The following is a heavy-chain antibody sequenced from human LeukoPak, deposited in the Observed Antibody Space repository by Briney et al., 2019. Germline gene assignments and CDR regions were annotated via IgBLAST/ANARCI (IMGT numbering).Heavy chain of an antibody. J-gene: IGHJ4*02. CDR2: INHSGST. Sequence: MTSETLSLTCAVYGGSFSGYYWSWIRQPPGKGLEWIGEINHSGSTNYNPSLKSRVTISVDTSKNQFSLKLSSVTAADTAVYYCARVPSTFDYWGQGTLVTVSS. CDR3: ARVPSTFDY. V-gene: IGHV4-34*01. CDR1: GGSFSGYY. D-gene: IGHD4/OR15-4a*01.